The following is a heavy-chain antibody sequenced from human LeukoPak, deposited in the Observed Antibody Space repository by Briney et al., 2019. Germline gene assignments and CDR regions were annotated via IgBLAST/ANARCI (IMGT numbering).Heavy chain of an antibody. CDR2: IHLSGTPT. CDR3: ATDRVYRRTASGGYPVFDL. CDR1: GFDFSIYR. J-gene: IGHJ4*02. Sequence: TGGSLRLSCAASGFDFSIYRMNWVRQAPGKGLEWVSYIHLSGTPTHYAEVVKGRFSISRDNAKNSLYLQMDNLRAEDTAVYYGATDRVYRRTASGGYPVFDLWCQGTLVTVSS. V-gene: IGHV3-48*04. D-gene: IGHD2-15*01.